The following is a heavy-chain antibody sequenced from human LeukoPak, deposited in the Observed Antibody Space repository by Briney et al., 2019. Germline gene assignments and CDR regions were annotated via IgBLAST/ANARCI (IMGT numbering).Heavy chain of an antibody. Sequence: GGSLRLSCAASGFTFSSYAMSWVRQAPGKGLEGVSAISGSGGSTYYAGSVKGRFTISRDNSKNTLYLQMNSLRAEDTAVYYCAKDRPIQLWGEFDYWGQGTLVTVSS. D-gene: IGHD5-18*01. CDR2: ISGSGGST. CDR1: GFTFSSYA. J-gene: IGHJ4*02. V-gene: IGHV3-23*01. CDR3: AKDRPIQLWGEFDY.